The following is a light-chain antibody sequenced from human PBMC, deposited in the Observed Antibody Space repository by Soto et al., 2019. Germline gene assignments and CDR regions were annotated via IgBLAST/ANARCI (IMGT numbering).Light chain of an antibody. CDR2: SNN. CDR3: AAWDDGLNGVV. J-gene: IGLJ2*01. Sequence: QSVLTQPPSASGTPGQRVTISCSGSSSNIGSNTVNWYQQLPGTAPKLLIYSNNQRPSGVPDRFSGSKSGTSASLANSGLQSEDEADYYCAAWDDGLNGVVFGGGTKLTVL. CDR1: SSNIGSNT. V-gene: IGLV1-44*01.